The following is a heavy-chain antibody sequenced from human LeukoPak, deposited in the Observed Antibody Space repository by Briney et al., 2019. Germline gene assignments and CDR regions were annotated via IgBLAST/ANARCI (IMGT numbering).Heavy chain of an antibody. CDR3: AKDGERYGSGSINWFDP. CDR2: ISGSGGST. J-gene: IGHJ5*02. Sequence: PGGSLRLSCAASGFTFSSYAMSWVRQAPGKGLEWVSAISGSGGSTYYADFVKGRFTISRDNSKNTLYLQMNGLRAEDTAVYYCAKDGERYGSGSINWFDPWGQGTLVTVSS. V-gene: IGHV3-23*01. CDR1: GFTFSSYA. D-gene: IGHD3-10*01.